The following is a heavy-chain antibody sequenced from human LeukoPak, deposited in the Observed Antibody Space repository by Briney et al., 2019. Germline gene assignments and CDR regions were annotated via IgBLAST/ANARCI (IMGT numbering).Heavy chain of an antibody. CDR1: GFPFSSHG. D-gene: IGHD1-26*01. Sequence: GGTLRLSCAASGFPFSSHGMSWVRQAPGKGLEWVSGIIGGGGSTYYADSVKGRFTISGDNSRNTLFLQMNSLRAEDTAVYYCARVRGVNWVGYYYYMDVWGKGTTVTASS. J-gene: IGHJ6*03. CDR2: IIGGGGST. V-gene: IGHV3-23*01. CDR3: ARVRGVNWVGYYYYMDV.